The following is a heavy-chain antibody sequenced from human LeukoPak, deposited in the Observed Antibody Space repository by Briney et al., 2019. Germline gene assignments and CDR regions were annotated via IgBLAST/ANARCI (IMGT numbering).Heavy chain of an antibody. CDR1: GGTFSSYA. CDR2: IIPIFGTA. D-gene: IGHD3-10*01. Sequence: SVKVSCKASGGTFSSYAISWVRQAPGQGLEWMGGIIPIFGTANYAQKFQGRVTITADESTSTAYMELSSLRSEDTAVYYCARSPLAGSGSYYSEFDPWGQGTLVTVSS. J-gene: IGHJ5*02. CDR3: ARSPLAGSGSYYSEFDP. V-gene: IGHV1-69*13.